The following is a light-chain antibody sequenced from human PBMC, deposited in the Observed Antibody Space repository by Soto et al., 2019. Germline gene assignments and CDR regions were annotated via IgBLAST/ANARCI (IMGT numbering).Light chain of an antibody. CDR1: QSINSY. CDR3: QQSFSTLLIT. CDR2: AAS. Sequence: DIQMTQSPSSLSASIGDGVTITCRASQSINSYLNWYQQKPGKAPKLLTSAASNLQSGVPSRFSGSGSGTDFTLTISSLQPEDFATYYCQQSFSTLLITFGQGTRLEIK. V-gene: IGKV1-39*01. J-gene: IGKJ5*01.